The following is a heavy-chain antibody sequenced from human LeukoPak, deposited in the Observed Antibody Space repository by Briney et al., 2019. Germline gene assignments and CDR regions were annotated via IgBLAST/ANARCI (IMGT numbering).Heavy chain of an antibody. V-gene: IGHV1-69*05. CDR2: IIPIFGTA. D-gene: IGHD3-22*01. J-gene: IGHJ4*02. CDR3: AGIYDSGRESDY. Sequence: ASVKVSCKASGGTFSSYAISWVRQAPGQGLEWMGGIIPIFGTANYAQKFQGRVTITTDESTSTAYMELSSLRSEDTAVYYCAGIYDSGRESDYWGQGTLVTVSS. CDR1: GGTFSSYA.